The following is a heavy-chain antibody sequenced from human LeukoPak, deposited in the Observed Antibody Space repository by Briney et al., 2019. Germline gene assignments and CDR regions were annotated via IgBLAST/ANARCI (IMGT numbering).Heavy chain of an antibody. D-gene: IGHD3-9*01. V-gene: IGHV3-48*01. CDR1: GFTFSSYS. Sequence: PGGSLRLSCAASGFTFSSYSMNWVRQAPGKGLEWVSYISSDSSIIVYADSVKGRFTISRDNSKNTLYLQMNSLRAEDTAVYYCAKENPHYDILTGYFPEDKVYYYYYMDVWGKGTTVTVSS. CDR2: ISSDSSII. J-gene: IGHJ6*03. CDR3: AKENPHYDILTGYFPEDKVYYYYYMDV.